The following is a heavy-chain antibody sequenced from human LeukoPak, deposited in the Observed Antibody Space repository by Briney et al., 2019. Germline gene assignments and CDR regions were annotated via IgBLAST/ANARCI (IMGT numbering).Heavy chain of an antibody. CDR1: GGSINSYY. J-gene: IGHJ3*01. CDR3: AGDVMSTALDAFDV. V-gene: IGHV4-59*01. CDR2: IYYSGSP. Sequence: SETLSLICTVSGGSINSYYWNWIRQPPGKGLELLGYIYYSGSPTYNPSLKSRVTISVDTSKNQFSLQLSSVTAADTAVYYCAGDVMSTALDAFDVWGQGTMVTVSS. D-gene: IGHD1-1*01.